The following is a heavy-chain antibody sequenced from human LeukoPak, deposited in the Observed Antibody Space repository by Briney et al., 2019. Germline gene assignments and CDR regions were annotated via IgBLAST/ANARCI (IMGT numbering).Heavy chain of an antibody. CDR1: GDSISSSNCY. D-gene: IGHD3-10*01. J-gene: IGHJ5*02. Sequence: PSETLSLTCTVSGDSISSSNCYWGWIRQPAGKGLEWIGRIYTSGSTNYNPSLKSRVTISVDTSKNQFPLKLSSVTAADTAVYYCARDPPSTYYGSGSYAAPWGQGTLVTVSS. V-gene: IGHV4-61*02. CDR3: ARDPPSTYYGSGSYAAP. CDR2: IYTSGST.